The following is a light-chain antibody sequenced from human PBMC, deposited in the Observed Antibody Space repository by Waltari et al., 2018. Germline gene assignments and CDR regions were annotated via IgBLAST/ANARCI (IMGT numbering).Light chain of an antibody. Sequence: EIVMTQSPAPLAGSPGVGTTPPCRARQSVSSHLSWYHQKPGQAPRLLIYGASSRATGIPARFSGSGSGTEFTLTISSLQSEDFAVYYCQQYNNLWTFGQGTKVEIK. CDR3: QQYNNLWT. J-gene: IGKJ1*01. CDR1: QSVSSH. V-gene: IGKV3-15*01. CDR2: GAS.